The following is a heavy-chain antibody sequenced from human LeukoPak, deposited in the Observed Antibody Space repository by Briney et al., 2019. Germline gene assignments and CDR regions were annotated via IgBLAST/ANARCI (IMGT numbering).Heavy chain of an antibody. J-gene: IGHJ4*02. CDR2: MNPNSGNT. V-gene: IGHV1-8*01. CDR3: ARTRGIAAGGAHDY. CDR1: GYTFTSYD. Sequence: ASVKVSCKASGYTFTSYDINWVRQATGQGLEWMGWMNPNSGNTGYAQKFQGRVTMTRNTSISTAYMELSSLRSEDTAVYYRARTRGIAAGGAHDYWGQGTLVTVSS. D-gene: IGHD6-13*01.